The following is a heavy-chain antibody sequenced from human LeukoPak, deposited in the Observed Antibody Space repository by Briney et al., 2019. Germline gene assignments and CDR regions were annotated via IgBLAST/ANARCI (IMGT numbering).Heavy chain of an antibody. D-gene: IGHD3-22*01. CDR2: IWYDGSNK. CDR3: ARDPYDSSGRRGYYYYGMDV. Sequence: GRSLRLSCAASGFTFSSYGMHWVRQAPGKGLEWVAVIWYDGSNKYYADSVKGRFTISRDNSKNTLYLQMNSLRAGDTAVYYCARDPYDSSGRRGYYYYGMDVWGQGTTVTVSS. CDR1: GFTFSSYG. J-gene: IGHJ6*02. V-gene: IGHV3-33*01.